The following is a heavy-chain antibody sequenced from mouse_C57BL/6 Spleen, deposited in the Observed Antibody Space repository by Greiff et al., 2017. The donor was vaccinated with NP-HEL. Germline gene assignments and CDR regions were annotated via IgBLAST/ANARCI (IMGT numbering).Heavy chain of an antibody. CDR2: INPYNGGT. CDR1: GYTFTDYY. D-gene: IGHD4-1*01. J-gene: IGHJ2*01. V-gene: IGHV1-19*01. Sequence: EVKLQESGPVLVKPGASVKMSCKASGYTFTDYYMNWVKQSHGKSLEWIGVINPYNGGTSYNQKFKGKATLTVDKSSSTAYMELNSLTSEDSAVYYCARGGTGTGYFDYWGQGTTLTVSS. CDR3: ARGGTGTGYFDY.